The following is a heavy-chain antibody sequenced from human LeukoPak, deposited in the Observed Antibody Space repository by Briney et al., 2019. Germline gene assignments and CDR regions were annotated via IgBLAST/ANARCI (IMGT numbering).Heavy chain of an antibody. Sequence: SETLSLTCTVSXXSIXSXXXXXXXXXXXXXXXLXXXGSIXYSGSTYHNPSLKSRXTISVDTSRNQFSLKLNSVIAAXTAVYYCARLPVGNDAFDIWGQGTMVTVSS. CDR2: IXYSGST. D-gene: IGHD7-27*01. CDR1: XXSIXSXXXX. J-gene: IGHJ3*02. CDR3: ARLPVGNDAFDI. V-gene: IGHV4-39*01.